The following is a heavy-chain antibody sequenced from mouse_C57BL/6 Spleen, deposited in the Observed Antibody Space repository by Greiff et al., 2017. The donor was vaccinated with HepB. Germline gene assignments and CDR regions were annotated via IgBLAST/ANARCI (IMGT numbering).Heavy chain of an antibody. J-gene: IGHJ4*01. CDR2: IDPEDGDT. Sequence: EVQLQQSGAELVRPGASVKLSCTASGFNIKDYYMHWVKQRPEQGLEWIGRIDPEDGDTEYAPKFQGKATMTADTSSNTAYLQLSSLTSEDTAVYYCTKGDSYYYAMDYWGQGTSVTVSS. CDR3: TKGDSYYYAMDY. CDR1: GFNIKDYY. V-gene: IGHV14-1*01. D-gene: IGHD2-13*01.